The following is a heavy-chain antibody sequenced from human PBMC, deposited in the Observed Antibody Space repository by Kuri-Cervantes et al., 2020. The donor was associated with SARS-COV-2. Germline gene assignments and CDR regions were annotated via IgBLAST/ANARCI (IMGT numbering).Heavy chain of an antibody. J-gene: IGHJ3*02. V-gene: IGHV5-51*01. Sequence: GGSLRLSCKGSGYSFTSYWIGWVRQMPGKGLEWMGIIYPGDSDTRYSPSFQGQVTISADKSISTAYLQWSSLKASDTAMYYCARRTLYITGTTKVDAFDIWGQGTMVTVSS. CDR2: IYPGDSDT. CDR3: ARRTLYITGTTKVDAFDI. CDR1: GYSFTSYW. D-gene: IGHD1-7*01.